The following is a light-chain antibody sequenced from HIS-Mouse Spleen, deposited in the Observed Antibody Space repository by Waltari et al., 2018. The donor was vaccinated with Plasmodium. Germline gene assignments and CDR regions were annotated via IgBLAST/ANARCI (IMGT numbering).Light chain of an antibody. Sequence: SYELTQPPSVSVSPGQTASIPCPGDKLGDKYHCWYQQKPGQSPVLVIYQDSKRPSGIPERFSGSNAGNTATLTISGTQAMDEADYYCQAWDSSTAVFGGGTKLTVL. V-gene: IGLV3-1*01. CDR2: QDS. J-gene: IGLJ3*02. CDR1: KLGDKY. CDR3: QAWDSSTAV.